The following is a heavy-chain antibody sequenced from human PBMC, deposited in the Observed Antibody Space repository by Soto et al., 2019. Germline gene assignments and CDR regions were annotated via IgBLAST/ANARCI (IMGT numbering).Heavy chain of an antibody. Sequence: QLQLQESGPGLVKPSDTLSLTCTVSGGSISSSSYYWGWIRQPPGKGLEWIGSIYYSGSTYYNPSLKSRVTISVYTSKNQFSLKLSSVTAADTAVYYCARPDTPSAFDIWGQGTMVTVSS. J-gene: IGHJ3*02. CDR1: GGSISSSSYY. CDR3: ARPDTPSAFDI. V-gene: IGHV4-39*01. CDR2: IYYSGST. D-gene: IGHD2-2*02.